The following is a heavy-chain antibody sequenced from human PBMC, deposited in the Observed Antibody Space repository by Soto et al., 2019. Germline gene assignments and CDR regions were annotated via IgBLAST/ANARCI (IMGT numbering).Heavy chain of an antibody. J-gene: IGHJ6*02. V-gene: IGHV6-1*01. D-gene: IGHD6-19*01. CDR2: TYYRSKWSN. CDR1: GDSVSSNSAA. Sequence: QTLSLTCAISGDSVSSNSAAWNWIRQSPSRGLEWLGRTYYRSKWSNDYAISVKSRITIHPDTSKNQFSLQLNSVTPEETAVYYCARAKSSGWFTYYYYGMDVWGQGTTVTVSS. CDR3: ARAKSSGWFTYYYYGMDV.